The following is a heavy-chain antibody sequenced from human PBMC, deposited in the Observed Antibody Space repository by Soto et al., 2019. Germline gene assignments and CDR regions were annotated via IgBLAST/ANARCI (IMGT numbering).Heavy chain of an antibody. CDR1: GYTFTNYW. Sequence: PGESLKISCKGSGYTFTNYWIGWVRQMPGKGLEWMGIIYPGDSDTKYNPSFQGQVTISADKSITTTYLRWTSLKASDTAIYYCEASMFYYGMDVWGQGTTVTVSS. D-gene: IGHD3-10*02. V-gene: IGHV5-51*01. J-gene: IGHJ6*02. CDR3: EASMFYYGMDV. CDR2: IYPGDSDT.